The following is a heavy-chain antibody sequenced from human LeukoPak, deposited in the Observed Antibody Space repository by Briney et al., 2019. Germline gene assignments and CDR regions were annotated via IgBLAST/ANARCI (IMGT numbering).Heavy chain of an antibody. V-gene: IGHV5-51*01. Sequence: GESLKISCKGSGYSFTSYWIGWVRQMPGKGLEWMGIIYPGDSDTRYSPSFQGQVTISADKSISTAYLQWSSLKASDTAMYYCASAIKYCSGGSCYFDYWGQGTLVTVSS. CDR2: IYPGDSDT. CDR1: GYSFTSYW. J-gene: IGHJ4*02. CDR3: ASAIKYCSGGSCYFDY. D-gene: IGHD2-15*01.